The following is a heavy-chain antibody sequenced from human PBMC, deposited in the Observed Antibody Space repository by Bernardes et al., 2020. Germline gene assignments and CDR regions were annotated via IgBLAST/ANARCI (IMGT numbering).Heavy chain of an antibody. CDR1: GYTFPSYD. V-gene: IGHV1-8*01. D-gene: IGHD2-2*01. CDR2: MNPNSGNT. J-gene: IGHJ4*02. CDR3: ARPVVPAAHFDY. Sequence: AGRKDYCKASGYTFPSYDINWVRQATGQGLEWMGWMNPNSGNTGYAQKFQGRVTMTRNTSISTAYMELSSLRSEDTAVYYCARPVVPAAHFDYWGQGTLVTVSS.